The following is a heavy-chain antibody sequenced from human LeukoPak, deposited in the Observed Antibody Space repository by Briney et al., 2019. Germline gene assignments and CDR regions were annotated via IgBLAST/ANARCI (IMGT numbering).Heavy chain of an antibody. CDR3: ARGGYYGSGNDFRFDP. CDR1: GGSISSGSYY. V-gene: IGHV4-61*02. J-gene: IGHJ5*02. CDR2: IYTSGST. D-gene: IGHD3-10*01. Sequence: SQTLSLTCTVSGGSISSGSYYWSWIRQPAGKGLEWIGRIYTSGSTNYNPSLKSRVTISVDTSKNQFSLKLSSVTAADTAVYYCARGGYYGSGNDFRFDPWGQGTLVTVSS.